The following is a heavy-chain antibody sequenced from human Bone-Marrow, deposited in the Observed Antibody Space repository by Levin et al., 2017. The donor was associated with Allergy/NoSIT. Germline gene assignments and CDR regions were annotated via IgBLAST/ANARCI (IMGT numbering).Heavy chain of an antibody. Sequence: PGGSLRLSCAASGFTFSSYAMSWVRQAPGKGLEWVSAISGSGGSTYYADSVKGRFTISRDNSKNTLYLQMNSLRAEDTAVYYCAKVDHSSSWQSDFDYWGQGTLVTVSS. V-gene: IGHV3-23*01. CDR1: GFTFSSYA. D-gene: IGHD6-13*01. J-gene: IGHJ4*02. CDR3: AKVDHSSSWQSDFDY. CDR2: ISGSGGST.